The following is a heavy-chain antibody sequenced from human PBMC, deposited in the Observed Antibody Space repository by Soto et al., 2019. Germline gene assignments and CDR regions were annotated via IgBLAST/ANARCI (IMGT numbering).Heavy chain of an antibody. CDR3: ARDQAKYSRSDAFDI. CDR1: GGSISSGGYY. CDR2: IYYSGST. D-gene: IGHD6-6*01. V-gene: IGHV4-31*03. Sequence: PSETLSLTCTVSGGSISSGGYYWSWIRQHPVKGLKWIGYIYYSGSTYYNPSLKSRVTISVDTSKNQFSLKLSSVTAADTAVYYCARDQAKYSRSDAFDIWGQGTMVTVSS. J-gene: IGHJ3*02.